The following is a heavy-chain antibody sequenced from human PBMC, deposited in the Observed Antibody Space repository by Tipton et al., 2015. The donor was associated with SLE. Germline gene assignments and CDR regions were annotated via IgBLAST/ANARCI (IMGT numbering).Heavy chain of an antibody. CDR1: GYTFTSYG. V-gene: IGHV1-18*01. CDR3: ARDRDLTIGQQLGNLDC. CDR2: ISAYNGNT. Sequence: QLVQSGAEVKKPGASVKVSCKASGYTFTSYGISWVRQAPGQGLEWMGWISAYNGNTDYAQKPQGRATMTTYTSTSTAYTELRSLRSDDTAVYYCARDRDLTIGQQLGNLDCWGQGTLVTVSS. D-gene: IGHD6-13*01. J-gene: IGHJ4*02.